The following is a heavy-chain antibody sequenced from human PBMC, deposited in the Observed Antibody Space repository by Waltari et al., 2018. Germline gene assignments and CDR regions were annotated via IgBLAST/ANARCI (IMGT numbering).Heavy chain of an antibody. V-gene: IGHV4-59*11. Sequence: QVQLQESGPGQVKPSETLSLTCGVSRGSIGSHYDSWTRRPPGKGLAWIGYIYYNGATNYNPSLMSRVTISVDTAKNQFSLKLTSVTAADTAVYYCARDRVVPADEPDYYGLDVWGQGTTVTVSS. CDR2: IYYNGAT. J-gene: IGHJ6*02. CDR1: RGSIGSHY. D-gene: IGHD2-2*01. CDR3: ARDRVVPADEPDYYGLDV.